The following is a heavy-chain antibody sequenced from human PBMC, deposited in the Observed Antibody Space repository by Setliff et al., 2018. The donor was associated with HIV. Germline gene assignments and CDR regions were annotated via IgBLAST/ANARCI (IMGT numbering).Heavy chain of an antibody. CDR2: IFSGGST. V-gene: IGHV4-4*09. CDR1: DGAISSWY. CDR3: ARRYGTAFDI. D-gene: IGHD2-8*01. Sequence: SETLSLTCTVSDGAISSWYWNWIRQPPGKGLEWIWNIFSGGSTQYNPSLESRVTISVDTSKNQFSLKLTSLTAADTAVYYCARRYGTAFDIWGQGTMVTVSS. J-gene: IGHJ3*02.